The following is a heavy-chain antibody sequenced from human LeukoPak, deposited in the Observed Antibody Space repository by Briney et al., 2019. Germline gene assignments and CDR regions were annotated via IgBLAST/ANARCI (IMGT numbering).Heavy chain of an antibody. D-gene: IGHD5-24*01. CDR1: GGSISSYY. J-gene: IGHJ4*02. Sequence: SETLSLTCTVSGGSISSYYWSWIRQPPGKGLEWIGYIYCSGSTNYNPSLKSRVTISVDTSKNQFSLKLSSVTAADTAVYYCARVRRDGYPSWGQGTLVTVSS. CDR2: IYCSGST. CDR3: ARVRRDGYPS. V-gene: IGHV4-59*01.